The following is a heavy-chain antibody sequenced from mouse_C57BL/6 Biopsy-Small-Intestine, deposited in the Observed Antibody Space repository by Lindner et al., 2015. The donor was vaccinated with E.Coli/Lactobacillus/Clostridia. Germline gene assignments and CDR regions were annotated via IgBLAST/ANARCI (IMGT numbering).Heavy chain of an antibody. CDR1: GYSFTDYN. D-gene: IGHD2-3*01. CDR2: INPNYGTT. V-gene: IGHV1-39*01. CDR3: ANSYDGYLGKYYYAMDY. Sequence: VQLQESGAELVRPGSSVKLSCKASGYSFTDYNMNWVKQSNGKSLEWIGVINPNYGTTSYNQKFKGKATLTVDQSSSTAYMQLNSLTSEDSAVYYCANSYDGYLGKYYYAMDYWGQGTSVTVSS. J-gene: IGHJ4*01.